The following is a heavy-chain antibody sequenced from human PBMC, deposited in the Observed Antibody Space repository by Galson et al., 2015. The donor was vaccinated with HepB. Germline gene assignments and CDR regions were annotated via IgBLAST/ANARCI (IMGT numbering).Heavy chain of an antibody. V-gene: IGHV3-23*01. Sequence: SLRLSCAASGFTYNTYAMAWVRQSPGKGLEWVSSISGSAQSTDYADSVKGRLIISRDNSKNTVYLQINSLRVEDTAVYYCARGACSTNNCFPFDHWGQGNLVTVSS. D-gene: IGHD2-2*01. CDR2: ISGSAQST. CDR1: GFTYNTYA. J-gene: IGHJ4*02. CDR3: ARGACSTNNCFPFDH.